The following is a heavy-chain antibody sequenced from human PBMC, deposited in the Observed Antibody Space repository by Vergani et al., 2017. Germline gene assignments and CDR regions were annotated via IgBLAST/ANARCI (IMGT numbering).Heavy chain of an antibody. CDR2: INTNSGNP. Sequence: QVQLLHSGSELKKPGASVRISCEASGYTFTNYPLLWVRQAPGQGLEFMGWINTNSGNPTYAPGFTGLFVFSLDTSVSTAYLQISGLKAEDSSVYYCARGRQWRLTEYLYGMDVWGQGTTVTVSS. D-gene: IGHD6-19*01. CDR1: GYTFTNYP. J-gene: IGHJ6*02. V-gene: IGHV7-4-1*02. CDR3: ARGRQWRLTEYLYGMDV.